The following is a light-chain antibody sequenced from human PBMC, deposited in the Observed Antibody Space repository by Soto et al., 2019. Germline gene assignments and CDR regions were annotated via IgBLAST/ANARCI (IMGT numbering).Light chain of an antibody. CDR1: QSVSSW. Sequence: DIQMTQSPSTLSASLGDRVTITCRASQSVSSWLAWYQQKPGKAPKLLIYKASSLDSGVPSRFSGNGSGTEFTLIINSLQPDDFATYYCQQYNGYPYTFGQGTKLEIK. CDR3: QQYNGYPYT. V-gene: IGKV1-5*03. J-gene: IGKJ2*01. CDR2: KAS.